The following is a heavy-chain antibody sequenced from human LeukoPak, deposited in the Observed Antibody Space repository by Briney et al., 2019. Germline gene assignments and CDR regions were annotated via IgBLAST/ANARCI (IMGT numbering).Heavy chain of an antibody. CDR2: ISYDGSNK. CDR3: AKDQNGRIGSGYPPDY. CDR1: GFTFSSYG. V-gene: IGHV3-30*18. Sequence: PGRSLRLSCAASGFTFSSYGMHWVRQAPGKGLEWVAVISYDGSNKYYADSVKGRFTISRDNSKNTLYLQMNSLRAEGTAVYYCAKDQNGRIGSGYPPDYWGQGTLVTVSS. J-gene: IGHJ4*02. D-gene: IGHD3-22*01.